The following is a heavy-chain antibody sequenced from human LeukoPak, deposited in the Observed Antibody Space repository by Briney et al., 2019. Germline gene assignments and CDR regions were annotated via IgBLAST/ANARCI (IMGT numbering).Heavy chain of an antibody. J-gene: IGHJ4*02. CDR1: GYTFTSYD. D-gene: IGHD6-19*01. CDR3: ARGVYSTGFDY. CDR2: VNPNSGNT. V-gene: IGHV1-8*03. Sequence: ASVKVSCKASGYTFTSYDINWVRQATGQGLEWMGWVNPNSGNTGYAQKFQGRVTITRNTSISTAYMELSSLRSEDTAVYYCARGVYSTGFDYWGQGTLVTVSS.